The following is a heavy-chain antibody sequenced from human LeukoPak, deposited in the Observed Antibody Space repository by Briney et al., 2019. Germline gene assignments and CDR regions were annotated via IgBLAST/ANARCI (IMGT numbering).Heavy chain of an antibody. V-gene: IGHV3-30*02. J-gene: IGHJ3*02. Sequence: QPGGSLRLSCAASGFTFSSYGMHWVRQAPGKGLEWVAFIRYDGSNKYYADSVKGRFTISRDNSKNTLYLQMNSLRAEDTAVYYCARDLLSCGGDCYSVGAFDIWGQGAMVTVSS. CDR3: ARDLLSCGGDCYSVGAFDI. CDR2: IRYDGSNK. CDR1: GFTFSSYG. D-gene: IGHD2-21*02.